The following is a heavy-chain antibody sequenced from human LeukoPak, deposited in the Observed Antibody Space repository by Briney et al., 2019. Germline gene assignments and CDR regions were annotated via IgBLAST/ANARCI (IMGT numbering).Heavy chain of an antibody. J-gene: IGHJ4*02. V-gene: IGHV3-7*01. Sequence: GGSLRLSCAASGFTFSSYWMSWVRQAPGKGLEWVANIKQDGSEKYYVDSVKGRFTISRDNAKNSPYLQMNSLRAEDTAVYYCARGPYDFWSGYYNYYFDYWGQGTLVTVSS. D-gene: IGHD3-3*01. CDR2: IKQDGSEK. CDR1: GFTFSSYW. CDR3: ARGPYDFWSGYYNYYFDY.